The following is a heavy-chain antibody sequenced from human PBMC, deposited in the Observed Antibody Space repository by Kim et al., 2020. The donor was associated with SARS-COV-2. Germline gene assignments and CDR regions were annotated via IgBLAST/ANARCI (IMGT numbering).Heavy chain of an antibody. CDR2: INSDGSST. D-gene: IGHD3-10*01. Sequence: GGSLRLSCAASGFTFSSYWMHWVRQAPGKGLVWVSRINSDGSSTSYADSVKGRFTISRDNAKNTLYLQMNSLRAEDTAVYYCARDWSGGVVYYYYYGMDVWGQGTTVTVSS. CDR1: GFTFSSYW. V-gene: IGHV3-74*01. J-gene: IGHJ6*02. CDR3: ARDWSGGVVYYYYYGMDV.